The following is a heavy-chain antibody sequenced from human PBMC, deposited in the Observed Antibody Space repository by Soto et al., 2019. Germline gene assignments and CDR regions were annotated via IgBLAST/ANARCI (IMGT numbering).Heavy chain of an antibody. CDR3: AKGFHIKFRTILPPWYFDY. D-gene: IGHD3-10*01. Sequence: DVQLLESGGGLIKPGGSLRLSCAASGFTFSSYAMSWVRQAPGKGREWVSSISGSDGITYYGDSVKGRFTISRDNSKNTLYLQMNSLRADDTAVYFCAKGFHIKFRTILPPWYFDYWGQGTLVIVSS. CDR2: ISGSDGIT. CDR1: GFTFSSYA. V-gene: IGHV3-23*01. J-gene: IGHJ4*02.